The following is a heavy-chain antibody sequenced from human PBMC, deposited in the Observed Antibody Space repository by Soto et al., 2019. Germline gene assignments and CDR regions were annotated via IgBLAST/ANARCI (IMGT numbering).Heavy chain of an antibody. J-gene: IGHJ3*02. V-gene: IGHV1-46*01. D-gene: IGHD4-17*01. Sequence: ASVKVSCKASGYTFTSYYMHWVRQAPGQGLEWMGIINPSGGSTSYAQKFQGRVTMTRDTSTSTVYMELSSLRSEDTAVYYCARDCSFHCGDYANDAYDISGQGTIVTVSS. CDR3: ARDCSFHCGDYANDAYDI. CDR1: GYTFTSYY. CDR2: INPSGGST.